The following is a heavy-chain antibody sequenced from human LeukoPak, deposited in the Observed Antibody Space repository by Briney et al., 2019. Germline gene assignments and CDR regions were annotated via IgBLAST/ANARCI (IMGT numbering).Heavy chain of an antibody. D-gene: IGHD2-21*02. CDR1: GFNFRAYW. CDR2: IISSRSTI. Sequence: GGSLRLSCTTSGFNFRAYWMAWVRQAPGKGLEWVSYIISSRSTIYYADSVKGRFTISRDNAKNSLYLQMNSLRAEDTAVYYCARGEHIVVVTARYYYYGMDVWGQGTTVTVSS. CDR3: ARGEHIVVVTARYYYYGMDV. V-gene: IGHV3-11*01. J-gene: IGHJ6*02.